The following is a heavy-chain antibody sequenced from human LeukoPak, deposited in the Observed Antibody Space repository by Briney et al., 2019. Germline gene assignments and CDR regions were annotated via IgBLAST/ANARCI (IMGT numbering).Heavy chain of an antibody. CDR1: GFTFDDYG. Sequence: GGSLRLSCAASGFTFDDYGLSWVRQAPGKGLEWVSTINWNGGSTGYADSVKGRFTISRDNAKNSLYLQMNSLRAEDTAVYYCAKVPDYYGSGRYHWGQGTLVTVSS. CDR3: AKVPDYYGSGRYH. J-gene: IGHJ4*02. V-gene: IGHV3-20*04. D-gene: IGHD3-10*01. CDR2: INWNGGST.